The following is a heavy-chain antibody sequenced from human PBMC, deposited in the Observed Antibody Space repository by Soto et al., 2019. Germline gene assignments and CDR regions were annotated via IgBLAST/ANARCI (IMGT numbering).Heavy chain of an antibody. J-gene: IGHJ4*02. CDR3: ARADSSGYSYFDY. CDR1: GGSISSGDYY. CDR2: IYYSGST. D-gene: IGHD3-22*01. V-gene: IGHV4-30-4*01. Sequence: QVQLQESGPGLVKPSQTLSLTCTVSGGSISSGDYYWSWIRQPPGTGLEWIGYIYYSGSTYYNPSLERRITISVDTSKNQFSLKLSSVTAADTAVYYCARADSSGYSYFDYWGQGSLVTVS.